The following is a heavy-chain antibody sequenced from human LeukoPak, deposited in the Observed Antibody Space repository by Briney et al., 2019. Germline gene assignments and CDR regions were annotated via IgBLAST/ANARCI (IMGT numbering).Heavy chain of an antibody. D-gene: IGHD5-12*01. V-gene: IGHV1-69*04. CDR3: ASDVDIVATASYYFDY. CDR2: IIPILGIA. CDR1: GGTFSSYA. J-gene: IGHJ4*02. Sequence: SVKVSCKASGGTFSSYAISWVRQAPGQGLEGMGRIIPILGIANYAQKFQGRVTITADKSTSTAYMELSSLRSEDTAVYYCASDVDIVATASYYFDYWGQGTLVTVSS.